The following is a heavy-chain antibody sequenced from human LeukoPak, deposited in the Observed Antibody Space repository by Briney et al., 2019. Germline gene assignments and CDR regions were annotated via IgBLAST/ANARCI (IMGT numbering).Heavy chain of an antibody. CDR2: ISGSGGRT. J-gene: IGHJ4*02. D-gene: IGHD2-21*01. V-gene: IGHV3-23*01. CDR3: AKFLPTPIVVANYYFDY. Sequence: GGALRLSCAASGFTFSSYAMSWVGQAPGKGGEGVSAISGSGGRTYYADAVKGRFTISRDNSKNTLYLQMNSLRAEDRAVYYCAKFLPTPIVVANYYFDYWGQGTLVTVSS. CDR1: GFTFSSYA.